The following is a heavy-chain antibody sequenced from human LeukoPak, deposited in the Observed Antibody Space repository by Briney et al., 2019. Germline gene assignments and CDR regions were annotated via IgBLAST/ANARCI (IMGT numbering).Heavy chain of an antibody. J-gene: IGHJ4*02. V-gene: IGHV1-69*05. CDR3: ARGSSGWQADY. D-gene: IGHD6-19*01. Sequence: ASVKVSCKASGGTFSSYAISWVRQAPGQGLEWMGGIIPIFGTANYAQKFQGGVTITTDESTSTAYMELSSLRSEDTAVYCCARGSSGWQADYWGQGTLVTVSS. CDR1: GGTFSSYA. CDR2: IIPIFGTA.